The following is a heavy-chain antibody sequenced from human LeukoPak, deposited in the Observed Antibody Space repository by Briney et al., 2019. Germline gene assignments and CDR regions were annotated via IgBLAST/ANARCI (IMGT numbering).Heavy chain of an antibody. D-gene: IGHD3-10*01. CDR2: ISWNSGSI. V-gene: IGHV3-9*01. CDR3: ARGSATYYRYFDY. J-gene: IGHJ4*02. CDR1: GFTFDDYA. Sequence: GRSLRLSCAASGFTFDDYAMHWVRQAPGRGLEWVSGISWNSGSIGYADSVKGRFTISRDNAKNSLYLQMNSLRAEDTALYYCARGSATYYRYFDYWGQGILVTVSS.